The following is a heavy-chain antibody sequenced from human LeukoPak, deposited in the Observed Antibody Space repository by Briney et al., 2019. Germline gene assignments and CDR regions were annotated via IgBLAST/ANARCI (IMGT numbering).Heavy chain of an antibody. CDR1: GGAFSGYY. CDR2: INHSGST. Sequence: SETLSLTCAVYGGAFSGYYWSWIRQPPGKGLEWIGEINHSGSTNYNPSLKSRVTISVGTSKNQFSLKLSSVTAADTAVYYCAEIAAAGTFYWFDPWGQGTLVTVSS. V-gene: IGHV4-34*01. J-gene: IGHJ5*02. D-gene: IGHD6-13*01. CDR3: AEIAAAGTFYWFDP.